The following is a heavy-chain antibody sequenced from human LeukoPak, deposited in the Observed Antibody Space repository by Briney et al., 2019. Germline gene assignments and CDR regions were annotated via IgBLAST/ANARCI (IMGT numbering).Heavy chain of an antibody. CDR2: ISIGGNTI. CDR3: ARGGPLIDC. CDR1: GFTFNNYE. Sequence: GGSLRLSCAASGFTFNNYEMNWVRQAPGKGLEWVSYISIGGNTIYYAASVKGRFTISRDNAKNSLSLQMNSLRAEDTAVYFCARGGPLIDCWGQGTLVTVSS. V-gene: IGHV3-48*03. J-gene: IGHJ4*02.